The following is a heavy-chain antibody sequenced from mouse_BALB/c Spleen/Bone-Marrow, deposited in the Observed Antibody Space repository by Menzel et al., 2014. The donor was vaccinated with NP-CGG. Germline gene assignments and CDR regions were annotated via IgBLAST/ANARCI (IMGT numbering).Heavy chain of an antibody. CDR2: ISSGGSYT. CDR1: GFTFSSYG. D-gene: IGHD3-3*01. Sequence: EVQLVESGGDLVKPGGSLKLSCAASGFTFSSYGMSWVRQTPASCLEWVATISSGGSYTYYPDSVKGRFTISRDDAKNTLYLQMSSLKSEDTAMYYCARHRDAMDYWGQGTSVTVSS. J-gene: IGHJ4*01. V-gene: IGHV5-6*01. CDR3: ARHRDAMDY.